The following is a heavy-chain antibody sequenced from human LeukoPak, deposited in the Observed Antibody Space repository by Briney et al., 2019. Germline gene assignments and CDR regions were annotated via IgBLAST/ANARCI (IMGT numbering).Heavy chain of an antibody. CDR3: ARRWNYGRNYYIDV. CDR1: GGSFSHYY. D-gene: IGHD1-7*01. V-gene: IGHV4-34*01. CDR2: INDGGTI. Sequence: NPSETLSLTCAVYGGSFSHYYWSWIRQSPRMGLEWIAEINDGGTINYNPSLMSRVTISLDKSKNQFSLKLSSATAADTAVYYCARRWNYGRNYYIDVWGKGATVSVSS. J-gene: IGHJ6*03.